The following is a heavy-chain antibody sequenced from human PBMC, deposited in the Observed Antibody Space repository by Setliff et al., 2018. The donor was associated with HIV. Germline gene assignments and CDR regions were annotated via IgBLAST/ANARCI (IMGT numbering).Heavy chain of an antibody. V-gene: IGHV4-34*01. CDR2: INHYGST. CDR3: AGLTGTDFDY. CDR1: GGSFSGYY. D-gene: IGHD1-20*01. Sequence: SETLSLTCAVYGGSFSGYYWSWIRQPPGKGLEWIGEINHYGSTNYNPSLKSRVAISVDTSKNQFSLKLSSVTAADTAVYYCAGLTGTDFDYWGQGTLVTVSS. J-gene: IGHJ4*02.